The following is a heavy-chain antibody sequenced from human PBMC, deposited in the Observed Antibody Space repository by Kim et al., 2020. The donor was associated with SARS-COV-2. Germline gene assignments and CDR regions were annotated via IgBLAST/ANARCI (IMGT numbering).Heavy chain of an antibody. CDR2: INPSGGST. J-gene: IGHJ4*02. V-gene: IGHV1-46*01. D-gene: IGHD2-8*01. Sequence: ASVKVSCKASGYTFTSYYMHWVRQAPGQGLEWMGIINPSGGSTSYAQKFQGRVTMTRDTSTSTVYMELSSLRSEDTAVYYCARPSYCTNGVCGAFDYWGQGTLVTVSS. CDR3: ARPSYCTNGVCGAFDY. CDR1: GYTFTSYY.